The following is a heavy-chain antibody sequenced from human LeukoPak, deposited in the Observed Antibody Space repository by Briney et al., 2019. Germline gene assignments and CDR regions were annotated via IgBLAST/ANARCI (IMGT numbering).Heavy chain of an antibody. CDR2: IYYSGST. CDR3: ARASRAGWLQFGSNWFDP. Sequence: PSETLSLTCTVPGGSISSSSYYWGWIRQPPGKGLEWIGSIYYSGSTYYNPSLKSRVTISVDTSKNQFSLKLSSVTAADTAVYYCARASRAGWLQFGSNWFDPWGQGTLVTVSS. V-gene: IGHV4-39*07. J-gene: IGHJ5*02. D-gene: IGHD5-24*01. CDR1: GGSISSSSYY.